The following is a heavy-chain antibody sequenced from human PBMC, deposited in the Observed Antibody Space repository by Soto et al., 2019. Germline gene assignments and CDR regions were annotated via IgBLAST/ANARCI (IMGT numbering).Heavy chain of an antibody. CDR2: INAGNGNT. J-gene: IGHJ4*02. Sequence: GASVKVSCKVSGYTFTSYAMHWVRQAPGQRLEWMGWINAGNGNTKYSQKFQGRVTITRDTSASTAYMELSSLRSEDTAVYYCARDRYYDTSGYLDYWGQGTLVTVSS. D-gene: IGHD3-22*01. V-gene: IGHV1-3*01. CDR3: ARDRYYDTSGYLDY. CDR1: GYTFTSYA.